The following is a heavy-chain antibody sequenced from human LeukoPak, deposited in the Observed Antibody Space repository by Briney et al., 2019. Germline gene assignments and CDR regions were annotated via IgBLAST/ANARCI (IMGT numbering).Heavy chain of an antibody. D-gene: IGHD6-13*01. J-gene: IGHJ4*02. CDR1: GFTFSDYY. CDR2: ISSSGSTL. Sequence: GGSLRLSCAASGFTFSDYYMSWIRQAPGKGLEWLSYISSSGSTLYYADSVKGRFTISRDNAKNSLYLQMNSLRAEDTAVYYCAKDGQQQLVAPSPGDYWGQGTLVTVSS. V-gene: IGHV3-11*01. CDR3: AKDGQQQLVAPSPGDY.